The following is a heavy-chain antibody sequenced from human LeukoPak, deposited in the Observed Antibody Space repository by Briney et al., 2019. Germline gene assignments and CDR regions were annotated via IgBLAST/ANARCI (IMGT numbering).Heavy chain of an antibody. J-gene: IGHJ4*02. CDR2: IYHSGST. V-gene: IGHV4-38-2*02. CDR3: ASRGRSGSYYFGYFDY. CDR1: GYSISSGYY. Sequence: PSETLSLTCTVSGYSISSGYYWGWIRQPPGKGLEWIGSIYHSGSTYYNPSLKSRVTISVDTSKNQFSLKLSSVTAADTAVYYCASRGRSGSYYFGYFDYWGQGTLVTVSS. D-gene: IGHD1-26*01.